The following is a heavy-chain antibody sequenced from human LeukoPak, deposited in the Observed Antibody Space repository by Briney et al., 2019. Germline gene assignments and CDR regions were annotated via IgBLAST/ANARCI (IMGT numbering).Heavy chain of an antibody. V-gene: IGHV3-23*01. J-gene: IGHJ5*02. CDR1: GFTFSSYA. D-gene: IGHD2-2*02. CDR2: ISGGGGST. CDR3: AKTSYCSSTSCYRENWFDP. Sequence: PGGSLRLSCAASGFTFSSYAMSWVRQAPGKGLEWVSAISGGGGSTYYADSLKGRFTISRDNSKNTLYLQMNSLRAQETAVYYCAKTSYCSSTSCYRENWFDPWGQGTLVTVSS.